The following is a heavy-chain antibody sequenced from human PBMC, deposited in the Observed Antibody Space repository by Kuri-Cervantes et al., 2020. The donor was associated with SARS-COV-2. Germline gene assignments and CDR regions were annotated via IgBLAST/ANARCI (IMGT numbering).Heavy chain of an antibody. CDR1: GGSISSHY. D-gene: IGHD1-26*01. V-gene: IGHV4-59*11. Sequence: GSLRLSCTVSGGSISSHYWSWIRQSPGKGLEWIAYFYYGDVTNYNPSLKSRVTVSADTSKNQLSLKLSSVTAADTAVYYCARDNILYSGSGFDLWGQGTLVTVSS. CDR3: ARDNILYSGSGFDL. J-gene: IGHJ4*02. CDR2: FYYGDVT.